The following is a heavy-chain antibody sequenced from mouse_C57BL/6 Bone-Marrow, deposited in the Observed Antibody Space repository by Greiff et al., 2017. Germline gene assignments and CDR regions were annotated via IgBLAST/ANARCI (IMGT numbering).Heavy chain of an antibody. D-gene: IGHD1-1*01. CDR3: TAIYYYGSSYVDDY. CDR1: GFTFSNYW. CDR2: IRLKSDNYAT. V-gene: IGHV6-3*01. Sequence: DVKLVESGGGLVQPGGSMKLSCVASGFTFSNYWMNWVRQSPEKGLEWVAQIRLKSDNYATHYAESVKGRFTISRDDSKSSVYLQMNNLRAEDTGIYYCTAIYYYGSSYVDDYWGQGTTLTVSS. J-gene: IGHJ2*01.